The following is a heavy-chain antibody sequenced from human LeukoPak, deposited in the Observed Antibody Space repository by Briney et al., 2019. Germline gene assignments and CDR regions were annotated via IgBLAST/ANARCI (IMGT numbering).Heavy chain of an antibody. D-gene: IGHD6-13*01. Sequence: PSETLSLTCAVYGGSFSGYYWSWIRQPPGKGLEWIGEINHSGSTNYNPSLKSRVTISVDTSKNQFSLKLSSVTAADTAVYYCARGMGAAGPFDYWGPGNLVTVSS. CDR2: INHSGST. CDR3: ARGMGAAGPFDY. J-gene: IGHJ4*02. V-gene: IGHV4-34*01. CDR1: GGSFSGYY.